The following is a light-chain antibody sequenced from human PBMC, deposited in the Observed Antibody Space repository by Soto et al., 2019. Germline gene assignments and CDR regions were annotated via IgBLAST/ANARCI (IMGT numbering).Light chain of an antibody. V-gene: IGLV4-69*01. Sequence: QSVLTQSPSASASLGASVKLTCTLSSGHSSYAIAWHQQQPEKGPRYLMKLNSDGSHSKGDGIPDRFSGSSSGAERYLTISSLQSEDEADYYCQTWGSGPVLFGGGTKVTVL. J-gene: IGLJ2*01. CDR1: SGHSSYA. CDR3: QTWGSGPVL. CDR2: LNSDGSH.